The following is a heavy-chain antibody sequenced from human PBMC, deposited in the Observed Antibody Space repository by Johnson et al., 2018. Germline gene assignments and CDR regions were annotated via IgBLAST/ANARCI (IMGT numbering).Heavy chain of an antibody. CDR3: ARGPTKDSDALGYHYCGMDV. Sequence: QVQLQESGPGLVKPSETLSLTCTVSGASITYYYWSWIRQPPGKGLQWIGYIHYSGSTNYYPSLESRVTISVDTSKNQFSLTLSSVTAADTAVYYRARGPTKDSDALGYHYCGMDVWGQGTTVTVSS. V-gene: IGHV4-59*01. D-gene: IGHD2-15*01. CDR1: GASITYYY. CDR2: IHYSGST. J-gene: IGHJ6*02.